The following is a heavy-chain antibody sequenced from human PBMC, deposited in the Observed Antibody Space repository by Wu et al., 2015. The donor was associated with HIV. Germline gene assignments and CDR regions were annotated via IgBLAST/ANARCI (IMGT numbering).Heavy chain of an antibody. D-gene: IGHD3-22*01. V-gene: IGHV1-24*01. CDR1: GYTLTELS. CDR3: ATLEGNYYDSSGYGYFDY. Sequence: QVQLVQSGTEVKKPGASVKVSCKVSGYTLTELSMHWVRQAPGKGLEWMGGFDPEDGETIYAQKFQGRVTMTEDTSTDTAYMELSSLRSEDTAVYYCATLEGNYYDSSGYGYFDYWGQGTLVTVSS. J-gene: IGHJ4*02. CDR2: FDPEDGET.